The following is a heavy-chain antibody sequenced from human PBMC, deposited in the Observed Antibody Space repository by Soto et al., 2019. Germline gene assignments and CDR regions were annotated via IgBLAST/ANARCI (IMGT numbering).Heavy chain of an antibody. V-gene: IGHV1-3*01. J-gene: IGHJ4*02. CDR3: ARVLRYNWNYELGY. CDR2: INAGNGNT. CDR1: GYTFTSYA. Sequence: GASVKVSCKASGYTFTSYAMHWVRQAPGQRLEWMGWINAGNGNTKYSQKFQGRVTITRDTSASTAYMELSSLRSEDTAVYYCARVLRYNWNYELGYWGQGTLVTVSS. D-gene: IGHD1-7*01.